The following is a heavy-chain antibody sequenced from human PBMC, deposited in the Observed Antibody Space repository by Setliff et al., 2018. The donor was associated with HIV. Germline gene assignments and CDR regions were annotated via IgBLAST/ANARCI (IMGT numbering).Heavy chain of an antibody. V-gene: IGHV3-30*02. CDR3: AKPVYYYMDV. Sequence: PGGSLRLSCVASGFTFSSDGMHWVRQAPGKGLEWVAFIRYDGSDKYYADSVKGRFTISRDNSKNTLYLQINSLRAEDTAVYYCAKPVYYYMDVWGKGTTGTVSS. J-gene: IGHJ6*03. CDR1: GFTFSSDG. CDR2: IRYDGSDK. D-gene: IGHD2-8*01.